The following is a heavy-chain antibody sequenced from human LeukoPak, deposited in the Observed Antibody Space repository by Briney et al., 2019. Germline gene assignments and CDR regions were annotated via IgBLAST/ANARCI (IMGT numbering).Heavy chain of an antibody. D-gene: IGHD3-22*01. J-gene: IGHJ4*02. CDR3: ARYQDDSSGYYFFDY. Sequence: SETLSLTCAVYGGSFSGYYWSWIRQPPGKGLEWIGEINHSGSTNYNPSLKSRVTISVDTSKNQFSLKLSSVTAADTAVYYCARYQDDSSGYYFFDYWGQGTLVTVSS. V-gene: IGHV4-34*01. CDR2: INHSGST. CDR1: GGSFSGYY.